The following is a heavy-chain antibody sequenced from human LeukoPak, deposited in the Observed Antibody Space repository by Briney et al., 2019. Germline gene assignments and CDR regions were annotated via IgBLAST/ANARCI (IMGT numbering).Heavy chain of an antibody. Sequence: ASVKVSCKASGYTFTSYDINWVRQATGQGLEWMGWMNPNSGNTGYAQKFQGRVTMTRNTSISTACMELSSLRSEDTAVYYCALEVRGANDAFDIWGQGTMVTVSS. V-gene: IGHV1-8*01. CDR1: GYTFTSYD. CDR2: MNPNSGNT. J-gene: IGHJ3*02. D-gene: IGHD3-10*01. CDR3: ALEVRGANDAFDI.